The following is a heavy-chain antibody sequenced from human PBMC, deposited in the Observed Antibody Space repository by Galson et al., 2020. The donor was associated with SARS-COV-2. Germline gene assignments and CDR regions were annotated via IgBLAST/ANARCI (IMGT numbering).Heavy chain of an antibody. CDR2: IYYTGTT. Sequence: PETLSPTCTVSAGSISTTSSFWGWLRQTPVKGLEWIGHIYYTGTTYYNLSLRSRFTLSVHTPTNQFPITLNSVIPAAPAVYYCARRGGTVTTQHFDLWGRGTLVTVSA. CDR3: ARRGGTVTTQHFDL. J-gene: IGHJ2*01. V-gene: IGHV4-39*01. D-gene: IGHD4-17*01. CDR1: AGSISTTSSF.